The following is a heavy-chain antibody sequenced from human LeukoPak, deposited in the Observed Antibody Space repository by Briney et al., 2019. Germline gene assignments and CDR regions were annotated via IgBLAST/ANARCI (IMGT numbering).Heavy chain of an antibody. CDR3: TRDRYYYDSSGHPYYFDY. J-gene: IGHJ4*02. CDR1: GFTFSSYE. CDR2: ISSSGSII. D-gene: IGHD3-22*01. Sequence: GGSLRLSCAASGFTFSSYEMNWVRQAPGKGLEWVSYISSSGSIIYYADSVKGRFIISRDNAKNSLYLQMNSLRAEDTAVYYCTRDRYYYDSSGHPYYFDYWGQGPLVTVSS. V-gene: IGHV3-48*03.